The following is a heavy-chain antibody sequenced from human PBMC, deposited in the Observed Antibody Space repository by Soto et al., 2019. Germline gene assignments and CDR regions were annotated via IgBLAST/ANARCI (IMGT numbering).Heavy chain of an antibody. CDR1: GFPVGANY. Sequence: EVRLVESGGGLIQPGGSRKFPWEALGFPVGANYMGGVGKPPGRGLEWVSVIYRGGTIFYADSVKGRFIISRDSSKNTMYLQMNTLRGEDTATYYCARVSCSGGGCYPDWYFDLWGRGTLVTVSS. CDR3: ARVSCSGGGCYPDWYFDL. J-gene: IGHJ2*01. CDR2: IYRGGTI. V-gene: IGHV3-53*01. D-gene: IGHD2-15*01.